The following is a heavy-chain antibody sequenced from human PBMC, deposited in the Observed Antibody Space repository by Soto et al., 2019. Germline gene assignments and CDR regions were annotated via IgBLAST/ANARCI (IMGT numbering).Heavy chain of an antibody. CDR1: GGSISSGGYY. J-gene: IGHJ5*02. D-gene: IGHD2-15*01. V-gene: IGHV4-31*03. CDR2: IYYSGST. Sequence: SETLSLTCTVSGGSISSGGYYRSWIRQHPGKGLEWIGYIYYSGSTYYNPSLKSRVTISVDTSKNQFSLKLSSVTAADTAVYYCARSTGDCSGGSCATWWFDPWGQGTLVTVSS. CDR3: ARSTGDCSGGSCATWWFDP.